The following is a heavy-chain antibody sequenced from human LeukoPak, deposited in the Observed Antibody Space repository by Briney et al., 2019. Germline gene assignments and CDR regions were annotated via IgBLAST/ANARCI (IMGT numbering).Heavy chain of an antibody. D-gene: IGHD2-2*01. V-gene: IGHV4-59*01. Sequence: PSQTLSLTCTVSGGSISSYYWSWIRQPPGKGLEWIGYIYYSGSTNYNASLKSRVTILVDTSKNQFPLKLRSVTAADTAVYYCARGGAVPAAPPPFNWFDPWGQGTLVTVSS. CDR1: GGSISSYY. J-gene: IGHJ5*02. CDR2: IYYSGST. CDR3: ARGGAVPAAPPPFNWFDP.